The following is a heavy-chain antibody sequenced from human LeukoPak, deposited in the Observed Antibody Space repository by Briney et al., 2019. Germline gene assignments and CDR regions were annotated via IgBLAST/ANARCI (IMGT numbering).Heavy chain of an antibody. J-gene: IGHJ5*02. CDR1: GFTFSRYW. CDR2: ISHAGSKP. D-gene: IGHD2-15*01. V-gene: IGHV3-74*01. Sequence: GLSLRLSCVASGFTFSRYWMHWVRQPPGKGLVWVARISHAGSKPNYADSVKGRFTISRGNTKHTLFLQMNSLRAEDTAVYYGASQVVGAAFDPWGQGTLVTVSS. CDR3: ASQVVGAAFDP.